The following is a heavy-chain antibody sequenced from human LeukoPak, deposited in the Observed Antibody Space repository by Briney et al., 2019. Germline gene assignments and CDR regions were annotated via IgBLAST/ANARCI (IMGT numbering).Heavy chain of an antibody. D-gene: IGHD1/OR15-1a*01. V-gene: IGHV4-34*01. CDR1: GGSFTDYY. CDR2: ITHSGTT. CDR3: ARVSGLNNFDY. J-gene: IGHJ4*02. Sequence: SETLSLTCAVYGGSFTDYYWSWIRQPPGKGLEWIGEITHSGTTNYNPSLMSRVTISLDTSKNQFSLKLSSVTAADTAVYYCARVSGLNNFDYWGQGTLVTVSS.